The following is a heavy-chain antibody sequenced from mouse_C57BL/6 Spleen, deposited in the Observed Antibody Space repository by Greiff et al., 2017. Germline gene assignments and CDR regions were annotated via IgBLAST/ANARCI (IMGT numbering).Heavy chain of an antibody. V-gene: IGHV1-63*01. J-gene: IGHJ1*03. CDR3: ARWTTGYFDV. CDR1: GYTFTNYW. D-gene: IGHD1-1*01. Sequence: VQLQQSGAELVRPGTSVKMSCKASGYTFTNYWIGWAKQRPGHGLEWIGDIYPGGGYTNYNEKFKGKATLTADKSSSTAYMQFSSLTSEDSAIYYCARWTTGYFDVWGTGTTVTVSS. CDR2: IYPGGGYT.